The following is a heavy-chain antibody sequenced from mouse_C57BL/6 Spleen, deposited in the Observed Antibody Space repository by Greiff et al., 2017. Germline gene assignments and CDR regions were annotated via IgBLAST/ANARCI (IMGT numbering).Heavy chain of an antibody. V-gene: IGHV1-76*01. CDR2: IYPGSGNT. Sequence: QVQLQQSGAELVRPGASVKLSCKASGYTFTDYYINWVKQRPGQGLEWIARIYPGSGNTYYNEKFKGKATLTAEKSSSTAYMQLSSLTSEDSAVYFCARDYGSSYGNYFDYWGQGTTLTVSS. J-gene: IGHJ2*01. CDR1: GYTFTDYY. D-gene: IGHD1-1*01. CDR3: ARDYGSSYGNYFDY.